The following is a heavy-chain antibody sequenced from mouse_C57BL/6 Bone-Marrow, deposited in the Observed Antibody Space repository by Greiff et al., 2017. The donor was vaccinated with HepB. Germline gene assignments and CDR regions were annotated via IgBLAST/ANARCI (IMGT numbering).Heavy chain of an antibody. J-gene: IGHJ1*03. Sequence: EVKLQESGAELVRPGSSVKMSCKTSGYTFTSYGINWVKQRPGQGLEWIGYIYIGNGYTEYNEKFKGKATLTSDTSSSTAYMQLSSLTSEDSAIYFCPLYDGYYWWYFDVWGTGTTVTVSS. CDR2: IYIGNGYT. CDR1: GYTFTSYG. D-gene: IGHD2-3*01. CDR3: PLYDGYYWWYFDV. V-gene: IGHV1-58*01.